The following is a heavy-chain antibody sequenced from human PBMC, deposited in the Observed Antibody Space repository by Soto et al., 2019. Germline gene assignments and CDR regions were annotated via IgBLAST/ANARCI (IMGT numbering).Heavy chain of an antibody. D-gene: IGHD3-10*01. Sequence: SETLSLTCAVYGGSFSGYYWRWIRQPPGKGLEWIGEINHSGSTNYNPSLKSRVTISVDTSKNQFSLKLSSVTAADTAVYYCARGLTMVRGVTRDYWGQGTLVTVSS. J-gene: IGHJ4*02. CDR1: GGSFSGYY. CDR3: ARGLTMVRGVTRDY. CDR2: INHSGST. V-gene: IGHV4-34*01.